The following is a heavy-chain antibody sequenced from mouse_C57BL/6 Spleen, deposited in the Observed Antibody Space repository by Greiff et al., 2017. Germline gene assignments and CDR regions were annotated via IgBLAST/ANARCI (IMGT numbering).Heavy chain of an antibody. J-gene: IGHJ2*01. CDR3: ARDWDGY. CDR1: GYTFTSYW. D-gene: IGHD4-1*01. V-gene: IGHV1-64*01. Sequence: VQLQQPGAELVKPGASVKLSCKASGYTFTSYWMHWVKQKPGKGLEWIGMIHPNGGSTNYNAKFKSKATLTVDKSSSTADMQLSSLTSEDSAVYYCARDWDGYWGQGTTLTVSA. CDR2: IHPNGGST.